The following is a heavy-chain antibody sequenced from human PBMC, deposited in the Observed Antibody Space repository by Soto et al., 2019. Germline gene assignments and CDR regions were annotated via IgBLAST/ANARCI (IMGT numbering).Heavy chain of an antibody. V-gene: IGHV3-53*01. CDR2: IYSGGST. CDR3: AREGSGWYGEFDP. D-gene: IGHD6-19*01. J-gene: IGHJ5*02. CDR1: GFSGSRNY. Sequence: GGSGRLSCAASGFSGSRNYMSWVRQAPGKGLAWVSVIYSGGSTYYADAAKGRFTISRHNSKNTLYLQINSLRAEDTAVYYCAREGSGWYGEFDPWGQGTLVTVSS.